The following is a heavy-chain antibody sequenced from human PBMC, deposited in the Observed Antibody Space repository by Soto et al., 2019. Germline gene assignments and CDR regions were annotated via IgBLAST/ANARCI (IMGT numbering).Heavy chain of an antibody. D-gene: IGHD3-22*01. Sequence: SVKVSCKASGGTFSSYTISWVRQAPGQGLEWMGRIIPILGIANYAQKFQGRVTITADKSTSTAYMELSSLRSEDTAVYYCARDPQIPYYYDSSGFHYAFDIWGQGTMVTVSS. CDR1: GGTFSSYT. J-gene: IGHJ3*02. CDR2: IIPILGIA. V-gene: IGHV1-69*04. CDR3: ARDPQIPYYYDSSGFHYAFDI.